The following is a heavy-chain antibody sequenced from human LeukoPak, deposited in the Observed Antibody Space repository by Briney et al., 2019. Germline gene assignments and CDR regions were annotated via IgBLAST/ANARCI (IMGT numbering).Heavy chain of an antibody. D-gene: IGHD3-9*01. CDR2: IIPIFGTA. Sequence: SVKVSCKASGGTFSSCAISWVRQAPGQGLEWMGGIIPIFGTANYAQKFQGRVTITADKSTSTAYMELSSLRSEDTAVYYCARGLTLRYFDWLYYWGQGTLVTVSS. V-gene: IGHV1-69*06. CDR3: ARGLTLRYFDWLYY. CDR1: GGTFSSCA. J-gene: IGHJ4*02.